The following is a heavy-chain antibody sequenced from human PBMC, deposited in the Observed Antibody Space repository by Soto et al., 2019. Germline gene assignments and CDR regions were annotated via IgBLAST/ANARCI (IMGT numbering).Heavy chain of an antibody. CDR3: ARVVSDPYGRATKGGLGSWFDP. CDR2: IYYSGST. Sequence: SETLSLTCTVSGGSISSYYWSWIRQPPGKGLEWIGYIYYSGSTNYNPSLKSRVTISVDTSKNQFSLKLSSVTAADTAVYYCARVVSDPYGRATKGGLGSWFDPGGQGTLVTVPS. J-gene: IGHJ5*02. CDR1: GGSISSYY. D-gene: IGHD5-12*01. V-gene: IGHV4-59*01.